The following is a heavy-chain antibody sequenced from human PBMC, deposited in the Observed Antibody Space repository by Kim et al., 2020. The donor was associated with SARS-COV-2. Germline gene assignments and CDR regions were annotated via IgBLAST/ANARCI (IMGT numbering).Heavy chain of an antibody. CDR3: ARRGSIGVIGFDY. V-gene: IGHV4-39*01. CDR1: GGSISSSSYY. D-gene: IGHD3-10*01. Sequence: SETMSLTCTVSGGSISSSSYYWGWIRQPPGKGLEWIGSIYYSGSTYYNPSLKSRVTISVDTSKNQFSLKLSSVTAADTAVYYCARRGSIGVIGFDYWGQG. CDR2: IYYSGST. J-gene: IGHJ4*02.